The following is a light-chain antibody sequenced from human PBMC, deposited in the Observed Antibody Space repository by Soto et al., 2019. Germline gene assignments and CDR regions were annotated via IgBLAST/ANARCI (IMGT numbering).Light chain of an antibody. CDR1: SSDIGGYNY. V-gene: IGLV2-14*01. Sequence: QSALTQPASVSGSPGQSITISCTGSSSDIGGYNYVSWYQQHPGKAPKLMIYEVINRPSAVSSRFSGSKSGNTASLTISGLQAEDEADYYCCSYTSSDTHLVFGGGTKLTVL. J-gene: IGLJ3*02. CDR3: CSYTSSDTHLV. CDR2: EVI.